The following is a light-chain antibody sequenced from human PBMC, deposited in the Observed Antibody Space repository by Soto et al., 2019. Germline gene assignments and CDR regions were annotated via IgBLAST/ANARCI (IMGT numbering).Light chain of an antibody. V-gene: IGKV3-15*01. J-gene: IGKJ4*01. Sequence: EIVMTQSPATLSVSPGERATLSCRASQSVSINLAWYQQKPGQAPRVLIYGASTRAPGVPARFSASGSGTEFTLTVSSLQSEDFAVYYCQQFNSYPLTFGGGTKVEIK. CDR3: QQFNSYPLT. CDR1: QSVSIN. CDR2: GAS.